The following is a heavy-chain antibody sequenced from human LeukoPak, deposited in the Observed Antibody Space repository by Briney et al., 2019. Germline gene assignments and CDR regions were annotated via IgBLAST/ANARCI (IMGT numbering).Heavy chain of an antibody. CDR3: TRGGLTFGGD. J-gene: IGHJ4*02. D-gene: IGHD3-10*01. CDR2: IHHSGTT. CDR1: GGSISTSNW. Sequence: SETLSLTCVVSGGSISTSNWWSWVRQPPGKGLEWIGEIHHSGTTSYNPSLKSRVTISVDKSKNQFSLKLTSVTVADTAVYYCTRGGLTFGGDWGQGTLVTVSS. V-gene: IGHV4-4*02.